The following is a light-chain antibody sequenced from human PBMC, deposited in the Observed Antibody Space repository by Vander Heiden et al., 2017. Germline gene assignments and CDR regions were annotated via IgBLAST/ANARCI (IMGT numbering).Light chain of an antibody. CDR3: RQLEYYPLG. CDR1: KDISRY. J-gene: IGKJ4*01. CDR2: DGS. Sequence: DIQMTQSPSFLSASVGDRVAITCRASKDISRYLAWYQQKPGKAPKLLIYDGSTWQRGGSSRFSRSRFGISRTQFTLTITRLQLEDSATYYCRQLEYYPLGFGGGTKVEIK. V-gene: IGKV1-9*01.